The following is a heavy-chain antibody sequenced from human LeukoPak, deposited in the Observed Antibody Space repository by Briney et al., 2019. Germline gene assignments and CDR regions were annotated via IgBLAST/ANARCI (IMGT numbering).Heavy chain of an antibody. J-gene: IGHJ4*02. CDR3: ARGVGFGDRTPYYFDY. V-gene: IGHV4-4*07. CDR1: GGSISSYY. D-gene: IGHD3-10*01. Sequence: SETLSLTCTVSGGSISSYYWSWIRQPAGKGLEWIGRIYTSGSTNYNPSLKSRVTISVDTSKNQFSLKLSSVTAADTAVYYCARGVGFGDRTPYYFDYWGQGTLVTVSS. CDR2: IYTSGST.